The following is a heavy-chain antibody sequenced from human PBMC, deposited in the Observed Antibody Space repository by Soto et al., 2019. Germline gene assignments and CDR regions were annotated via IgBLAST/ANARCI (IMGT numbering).Heavy chain of an antibody. CDR1: GFTFSIYW. J-gene: IGHJ6*02. Sequence: GGSLRLSCAASGFTFSIYWMSWVRQAPGKGLEWVANIKQDGSEKYYVDSVTGRFTISRDNAKNSLYLQMNSLRAEDTAVYYCARDKKCSSTSCYTWRYYGMDVWGQGTTATAPS. D-gene: IGHD2-2*02. V-gene: IGHV3-7*03. CDR3: ARDKKCSSTSCYTWRYYGMDV. CDR2: IKQDGSEK.